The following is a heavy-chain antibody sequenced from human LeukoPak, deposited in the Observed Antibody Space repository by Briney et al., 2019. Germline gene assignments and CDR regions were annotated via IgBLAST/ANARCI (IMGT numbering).Heavy chain of an antibody. V-gene: IGHV3-66*04. Sequence: GGSLRLSCAVSGFTFSSYAMSWVRQAPGKGVEWVSVIYSGGSTYYTDSVKGRVTISRDNTKNPLYLQMNSLRAEDTAVYYCAGPTRSYYYYYAMDVWGQGTTVTVSS. CDR3: AGPTRSYYYYYAMDV. CDR2: IYSGGST. CDR1: GFTFSSYA. J-gene: IGHJ6*02.